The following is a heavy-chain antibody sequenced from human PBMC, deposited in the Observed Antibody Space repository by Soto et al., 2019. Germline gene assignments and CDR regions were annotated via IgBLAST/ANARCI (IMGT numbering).Heavy chain of an antibody. CDR3: AHRGYYDSSGYYPLDY. V-gene: IGHV2-5*01. J-gene: IGHJ4*02. D-gene: IGHD3-22*01. CDR2: IYWNDDK. CDR1: GFSLSTSGVG. Sequence: SGPTPVNPTQTLTLTCTFSGFSLSTSGVGVGWIRQPPGKALEWLALIYWNDDKRYSPSLKSRLTITKDTSKNQVVLTMTNMDPVDTATYYCAHRGYYDSSGYYPLDYWGQGTLVTVSS.